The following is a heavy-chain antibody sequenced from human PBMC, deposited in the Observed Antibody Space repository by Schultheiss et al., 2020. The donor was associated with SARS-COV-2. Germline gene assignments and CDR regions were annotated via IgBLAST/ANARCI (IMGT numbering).Heavy chain of an antibody. Sequence: ESLKISCAASGFTFSSYWMHWVRQAPGKGLEWIGSIYYSGSTYYNPSLKSRVTISVDTSKNQFSLKLSSVTAADTAVYYCAVDSSGYLDAFDIWGQGTMVTVSS. CDR2: IYYSGST. V-gene: IGHV4-38-2*01. D-gene: IGHD3-22*01. CDR3: AVDSSGYLDAFDI. CDR1: GFTFSSYW. J-gene: IGHJ3*02.